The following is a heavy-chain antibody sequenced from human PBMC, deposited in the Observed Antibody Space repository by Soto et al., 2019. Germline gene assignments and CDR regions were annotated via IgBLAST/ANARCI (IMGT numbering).Heavy chain of an antibody. CDR3: ARINYYGSGSYYNYYFDY. Sequence: EVQLVQSGAEVKKPGESLKISCKGSGYSFTSYWIGWVRQMPGKGLEWMGIIYPGDSDTRYSPSFQGQVTISADKSISTAYLQWSSLKASDTAMYYCARINYYGSGSYYNYYFDYWGQGTLVTVSS. CDR1: GYSFTSYW. D-gene: IGHD3-10*01. V-gene: IGHV5-51*03. J-gene: IGHJ4*02. CDR2: IYPGDSDT.